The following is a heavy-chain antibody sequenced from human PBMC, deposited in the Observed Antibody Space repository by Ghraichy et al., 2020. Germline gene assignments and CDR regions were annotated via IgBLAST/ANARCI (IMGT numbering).Heavy chain of an antibody. CDR3: AREYAMTMIRGVIAGWFDT. V-gene: IGHV3-48*01. CDR2: ISSDSSTI. J-gene: IGHJ5*02. D-gene: IGHD3-10*01. CDR1: GFTFNSYT. Sequence: GGSLRLSCAASGFTFNSYTMHWVRQAPGKGLEWVSYISSDSSTIQYADSVQGRFTLSRDNANNSLNLQMNSLRAEDTAIYYCAREYAMTMIRGVIAGWFDTWGQGTLVTVAS.